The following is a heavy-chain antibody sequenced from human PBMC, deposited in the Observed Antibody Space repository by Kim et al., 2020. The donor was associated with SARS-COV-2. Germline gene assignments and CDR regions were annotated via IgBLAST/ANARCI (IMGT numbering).Heavy chain of an antibody. J-gene: IGHJ4*02. CDR3: AKDKGLLHDY. V-gene: IGHV3-23*01. Sequence: YSADSVKGRLTNSRENSKNTLYLQMNSLRVEDTAVYYCAKDKGLLHDYWGQGTLVTVSS. D-gene: IGHD2-15*01.